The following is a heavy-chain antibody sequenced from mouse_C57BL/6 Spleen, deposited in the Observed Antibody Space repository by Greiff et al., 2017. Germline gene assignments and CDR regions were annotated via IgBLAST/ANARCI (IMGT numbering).Heavy chain of an antibody. CDR1: GYTFTDYN. Sequence: EVQRVESGPELVKPGASVKMSCKASGYTFTDYNMHWVKQSHGKSLEWIGYINPNNGGTSSNQKFKGKATLTVKKSSSTAYMQLRNLTSEDSAVFDCARSSPYYDGYPRYWGQGTTLTVSS. V-gene: IGHV1-22*01. CDR3: ARSSPYYDGYPRY. J-gene: IGHJ2*01. CDR2: INPNNGGT. D-gene: IGHD2-3*01.